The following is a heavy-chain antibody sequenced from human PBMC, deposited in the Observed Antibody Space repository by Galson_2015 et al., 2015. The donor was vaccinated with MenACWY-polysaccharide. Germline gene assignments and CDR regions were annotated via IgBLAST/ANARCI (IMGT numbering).Heavy chain of an antibody. CDR2: IKKDGSEK. CDR3: ARGHYGMDV. V-gene: IGHV3-7*01. CDR1: GSTFKNYW. J-gene: IGHJ6*02. Sequence: SLRLSCAVSGSTFKNYWMSWVRQASGEGLEWVANIKKDGSEKHCVDFVKGRFTISRDNGRSSLYLQMNGLRAEDTAVYYCARGHYGMDVWGQGTTVIVS.